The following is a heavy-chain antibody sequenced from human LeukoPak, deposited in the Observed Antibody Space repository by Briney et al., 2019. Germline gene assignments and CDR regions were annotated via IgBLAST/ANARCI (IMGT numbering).Heavy chain of an antibody. Sequence: ASVKVSCKASGGTFSSYAISWVRQAPGQGLEWMGGIIPIFGTANYAQKFQGRVTITADKSTSTAYMELSSLRSEDTAVYYCASTYPWYCSGGSCYLDYWGQGTLVTVSS. CDR1: GGTFSSYA. D-gene: IGHD2-15*01. J-gene: IGHJ4*02. V-gene: IGHV1-69*06. CDR3: ASTYPWYCSGGSCYLDY. CDR2: IIPIFGTA.